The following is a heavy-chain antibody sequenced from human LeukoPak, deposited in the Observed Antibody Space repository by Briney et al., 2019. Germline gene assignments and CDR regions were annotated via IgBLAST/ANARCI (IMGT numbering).Heavy chain of an antibody. CDR2: IYHSGST. V-gene: IGHV4-38-2*02. Sequence: SETLSLTCTVSGYSISSGYYWGWIRQPPGKGLEWIGSIYHSGSTNYNPSLKSRVTISVDKSKNQFSLKLSSVTAADTAVYYCARDRHGDSTNYFDYWGQGTLVTVSS. J-gene: IGHJ4*02. CDR1: GYSISSGYY. CDR3: ARDRHGDSTNYFDY. D-gene: IGHD4-17*01.